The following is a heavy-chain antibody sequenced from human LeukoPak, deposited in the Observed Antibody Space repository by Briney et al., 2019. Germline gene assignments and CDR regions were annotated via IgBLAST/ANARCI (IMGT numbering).Heavy chain of an antibody. Sequence: GGSLRLSCAVSGFAFGSEAMSWVRQSPARGLEWVASISPGGGTTYYADYVKGRFTISRDNSKNTLYLQMNSLRAEDTAVYYCAKQWDYFDYWGQGTLVTVSS. CDR2: ISPGGGTT. V-gene: IGHV3-23*01. CDR1: GFAFGSEA. J-gene: IGHJ4*02. D-gene: IGHD1-26*01. CDR3: AKQWDYFDY.